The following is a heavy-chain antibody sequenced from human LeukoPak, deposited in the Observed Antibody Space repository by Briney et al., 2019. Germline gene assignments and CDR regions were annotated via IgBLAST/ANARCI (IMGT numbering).Heavy chain of an antibody. CDR1: GFTFSSYA. CDR3: ARGGRLSIYYGMDV. D-gene: IGHD1-26*01. Sequence: GGSLRLSCAASGFTFSSYAMHWVRQAPGKGLEWVAVISYDGSNKYYADSVKGRFTISRDNSKNTLYLQMNSLRAEDTAAYYCARGGRLSIYYGMDVWGQGTTVTVSS. V-gene: IGHV3-30-3*01. J-gene: IGHJ6*02. CDR2: ISYDGSNK.